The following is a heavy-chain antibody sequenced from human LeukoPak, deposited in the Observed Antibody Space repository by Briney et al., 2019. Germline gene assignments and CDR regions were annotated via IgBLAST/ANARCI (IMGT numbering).Heavy chain of an antibody. D-gene: IGHD2/OR15-2a*01. CDR2: INSDGTT. J-gene: IGHJ4*02. Sequence: GGSLRLSCAASGFTFSSYSMNWVRQAPRKGLEWVSVINSDGTTYYADSVKGRFTASRDPSKNTLSLQMSSLRVEDTAVYYCTRDSTTWARSGYWGQGTLVTVSS. CDR3: TRDSTTWARSGY. V-gene: IGHV3-66*01. CDR1: GFTFSSYS.